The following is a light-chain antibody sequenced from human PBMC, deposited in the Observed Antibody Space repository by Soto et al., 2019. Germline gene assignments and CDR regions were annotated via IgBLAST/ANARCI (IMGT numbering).Light chain of an antibody. V-gene: IGLV2-14*01. CDR1: SSDVGGYTY. CDR2: DVS. J-gene: IGLJ1*01. Sequence: QSALTQPASVSGSPGQSITISCAGTSSDVGGYTYVSWYQQHQGKAPKLMIYDVSNRPSGVSNRFSGSKSGNTASLTISGLQAADEADYYCTSYTSSSTPYVFGGGTKVTVL. CDR3: TSYTSSSTPYV.